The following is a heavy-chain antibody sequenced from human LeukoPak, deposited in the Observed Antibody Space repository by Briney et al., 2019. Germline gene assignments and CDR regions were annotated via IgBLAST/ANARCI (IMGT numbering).Heavy chain of an antibody. CDR2: ISGSGGST. V-gene: IGHV3-23*01. D-gene: IGHD3-10*01. J-gene: IGHJ4*02. CDR1: GFTFSSYA. CDR3: AKVQGIINYYGSGSYDY. Sequence: GGSLRLSCAASGFTFSSYAMSWVRQAPGKGLEWVSAISGSGGSTYYADSVKGRFTISRDNSKNTLYLQMNSLRAEDTAVYYCAKVQGIINYYGSGSYDYWGQGTLVTVSS.